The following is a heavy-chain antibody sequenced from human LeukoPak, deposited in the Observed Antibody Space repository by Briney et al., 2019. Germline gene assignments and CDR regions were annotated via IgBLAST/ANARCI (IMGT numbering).Heavy chain of an antibody. Sequence: SETLSLTCTVSGYSISTSYYWGWIRQPPGKGLEWIGSIYHSGNTYYNPSLKSRVTISVDTSKNQFSLKLNSVTAADTAVYYCASEGSAPDAFDIWGQGTMVTVSS. J-gene: IGHJ3*02. CDR1: GYSISTSYY. V-gene: IGHV4-38-2*02. CDR2: IYHSGNT. CDR3: ASEGSAPDAFDI.